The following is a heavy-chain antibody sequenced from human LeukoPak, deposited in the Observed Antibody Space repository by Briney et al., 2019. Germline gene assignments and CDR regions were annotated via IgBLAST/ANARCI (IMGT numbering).Heavy chain of an antibody. CDR2: IYSGGST. V-gene: IGHV3-66*01. CDR1: GFTFSSNY. D-gene: IGHD6-19*01. Sequence: GGSLRLSCAASGFTFSSNYLNWVRQAPGQGLEGVSVIYSGGSTYYSDSVKGTSTISIHNSNNTVYLQITRLRAEDPAVYYCARALESSGWYPPFDYWGQGTLVTVSS. J-gene: IGHJ4*02. CDR3: ARALESSGWYPPFDY.